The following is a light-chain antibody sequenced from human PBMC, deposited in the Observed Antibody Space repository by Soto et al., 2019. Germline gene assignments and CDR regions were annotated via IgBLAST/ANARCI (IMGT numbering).Light chain of an antibody. J-gene: IGKJ1*01. CDR1: QSVSSN. CDR2: DAS. Sequence: EIEMTQSPATLSVSPGERATLSCRASQSVSSNLACYQQRVGQAPKLLIYDASTRATGIPARFSGSGSGTEFTLTISSLQSEDFAVYCCQQYNDWVETFGQGTKVDIK. CDR3: QQYNDWVET. V-gene: IGKV3-15*01.